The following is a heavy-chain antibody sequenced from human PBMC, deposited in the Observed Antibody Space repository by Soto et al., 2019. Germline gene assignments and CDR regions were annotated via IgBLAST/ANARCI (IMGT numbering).Heavy chain of an antibody. CDR3: ARDSRSFPLAYFDY. CDR1: GFTFSSYG. CDR2: IWYDGSNK. V-gene: IGHV3-33*01. Sequence: PGGSLRLSCAASGFTFSSYGMHWVRQAPGKGLEWVAVIWYDGSNKYYADSVKGRFTISRDNSKNTLYLQMNSLRAEDTAVYYCARDSRSFPLAYFDYWGQGTLVTVSS. J-gene: IGHJ4*02.